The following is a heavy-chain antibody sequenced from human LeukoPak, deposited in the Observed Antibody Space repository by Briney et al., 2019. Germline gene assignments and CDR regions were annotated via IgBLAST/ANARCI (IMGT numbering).Heavy chain of an antibody. D-gene: IGHD3-3*01. J-gene: IGHJ4*02. Sequence: ASVKVSCKASGYTFTTYDINWARQATGQGLEWMGYMNPNSGKTGYAQQFQGRVTMTINTSISTAYMELTSLRSEDTAVYYCARSVSRPLRHDFWSGYFDYWGQGTLVTVSS. CDR1: GYTFTTYD. CDR3: ARSVSRPLRHDFWSGYFDY. V-gene: IGHV1-8*01. CDR2: MNPNSGKT.